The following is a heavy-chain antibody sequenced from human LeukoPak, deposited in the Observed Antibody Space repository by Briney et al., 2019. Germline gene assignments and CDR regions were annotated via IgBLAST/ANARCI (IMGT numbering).Heavy chain of an antibody. CDR1: GFTLTTHW. V-gene: IGHV3-74*01. J-gene: IGHJ4*02. CDR2: IKPDGSDT. D-gene: IGHD5-12*01. Sequence: GGSLRLSCGASGFTLTTHWIHWVRQDPGKGLVWVSRIKPDGSDTNYADSVKGRFTISRDNAKNTVYLQMNSLRAEDTAVYYCARGKYGGYFIDYWGQGTLVTVSS. CDR3: ARGKYGGYFIDY.